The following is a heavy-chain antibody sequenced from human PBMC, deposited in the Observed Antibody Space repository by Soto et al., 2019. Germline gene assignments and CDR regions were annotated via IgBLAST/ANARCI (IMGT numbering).Heavy chain of an antibody. D-gene: IGHD6-13*01. CDR2: ISYDGSNK. J-gene: IGHJ4*02. V-gene: IGHV3-30-3*01. CDR3: AREQQLVGGHDY. CDR1: GFTFSSYA. Sequence: QVQLVESGGGVVQPGRSLRLSCAASGFTFSSYAMHWVRQAPGKGLEWVAVISYDGSNKYYADSVKGRFTISRDNSKNTLYLQMNSLRAEDTAVYYCAREQQLVGGHDYWGQGTLVTVSS.